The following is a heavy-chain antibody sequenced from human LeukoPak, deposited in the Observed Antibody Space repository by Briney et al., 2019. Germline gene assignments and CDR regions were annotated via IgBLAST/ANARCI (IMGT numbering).Heavy chain of an antibody. CDR2: IYYSGST. CDR3: ARRVGNGWYGYFDY. CDR1: GGSISSYY. J-gene: IGHJ4*02. Sequence: SETLSLTCTVSGGSISSYYWSWIRQPPGKGLEWIGYIYYSGSTNYSPSLKSRVTISVDTSKNEFSLKLSSVTAADTAVYYCARRVGNGWYGYFDYWGQGTLVTVSS. V-gene: IGHV4-59*08. D-gene: IGHD6-19*01.